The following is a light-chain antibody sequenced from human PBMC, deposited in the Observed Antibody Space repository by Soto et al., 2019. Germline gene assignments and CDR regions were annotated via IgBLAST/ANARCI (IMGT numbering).Light chain of an antibody. CDR2: DVS. V-gene: IGLV2-14*01. CDR1: SSDVGGYEY. J-gene: IGLJ1*01. CDR3: SSYTAVSTLGV. Sequence: QSVLTQPASVSGSPGQSITISCTGTSSDVGGYEYVSWYQQYPGKGPRLMIYDVSNRPSGVSYRFSGSKSGNTASLTISGLQAEDEADYYCSSYTAVSTLGVFGTGTKLTVL.